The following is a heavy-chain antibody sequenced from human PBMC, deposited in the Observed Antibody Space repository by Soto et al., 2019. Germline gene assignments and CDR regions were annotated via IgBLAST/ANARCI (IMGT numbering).Heavy chain of an antibody. D-gene: IGHD6-6*01. CDR3: ARLTGQLGFFDY. J-gene: IGHJ4*02. CDR1: GYSFTGYW. Sequence: GESLKISCKGSGYSFTGYWVGWVRQMPEKGLEWMGIIYPADSDTRYSPSFQGQFTISADKSISTTYLQWSSLKASDTAMYYCARLTGQLGFFDYWGQGTLVTVSS. CDR2: IYPADSDT. V-gene: IGHV5-51*01.